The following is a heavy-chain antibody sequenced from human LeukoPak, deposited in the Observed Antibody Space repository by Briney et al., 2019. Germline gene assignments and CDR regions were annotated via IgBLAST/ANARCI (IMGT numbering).Heavy chain of an antibody. Sequence: ASVKVSCKASGYTFTSYGISWVRQAPGQGLEWMGWISAYNGNTNYAQKLQGRVTMTTDTSTSTAYMELRSLRSDDTAVYYCARDPDLDCSGGSCYYNWFDPWGQGTLATVSS. CDR1: GYTFTSYG. CDR3: ARDPDLDCSGGSCYYNWFDP. V-gene: IGHV1-18*01. CDR2: ISAYNGNT. J-gene: IGHJ5*02. D-gene: IGHD2-15*01.